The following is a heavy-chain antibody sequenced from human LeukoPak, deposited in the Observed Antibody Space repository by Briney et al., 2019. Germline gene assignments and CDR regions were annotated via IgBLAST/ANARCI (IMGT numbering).Heavy chain of an antibody. D-gene: IGHD4-23*01. J-gene: IGHJ4*02. V-gene: IGHV4-59*01. CDR1: GGSISSYY. CDR3: ARVGFGNTPHPIDY. CDR2: IYYSGST. Sequence: PSETLSLTCTVSGGSISSYYWNCIRQPPGKGLEWIGYIYYSGSTNYNPSLKSRVTISVDTSKNQCSLKLSSVTAADTAVYYCARVGFGNTPHPIDYWGQGTLVTVSS.